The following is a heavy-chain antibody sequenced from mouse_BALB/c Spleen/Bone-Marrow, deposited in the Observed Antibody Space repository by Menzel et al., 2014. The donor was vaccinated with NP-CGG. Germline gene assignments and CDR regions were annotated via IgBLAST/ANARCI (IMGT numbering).Heavy chain of an antibody. Sequence: EVQLVESGGGLVQPGGSLKLSCAASGFTFSNYGMSWVRQTPDKRLELVATINGNGGSTYYPDSVKGRFTISRDTAKNTLYLQMSSLKSEETAMYYCVRGNYGNYVDYFDVWGQGTTLTVSS. CDR2: INGNGGST. D-gene: IGHD2-1*01. J-gene: IGHJ2*01. CDR1: GFTFSNYG. CDR3: VRGNYGNYVDYFDV. V-gene: IGHV5-6-3*01.